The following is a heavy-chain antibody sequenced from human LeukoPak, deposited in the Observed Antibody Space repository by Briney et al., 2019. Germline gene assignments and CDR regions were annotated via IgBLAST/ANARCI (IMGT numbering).Heavy chain of an antibody. V-gene: IGHV3-30*04. D-gene: IGHD3-22*01. CDR1: GFTFSSYN. CDR2: IPYDAIKK. CDR3: VRGWDYYDSSGYSSFDS. Sequence: GGSLRLSCAASGFTFSSYNMHWVRQAPGRGLEWVAVIPYDAIKKDYADSVKGRFTISRDNSKNTLYLEMQSLRAEDTAVYYCVRGWDYYDSSGYSSFDSWGQGTLVTVSS. J-gene: IGHJ4*02.